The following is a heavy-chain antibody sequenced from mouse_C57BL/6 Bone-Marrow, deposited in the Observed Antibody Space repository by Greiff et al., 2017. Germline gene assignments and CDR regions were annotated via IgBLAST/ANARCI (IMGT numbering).Heavy chain of an antibody. Sequence: QVQLQQPGAELVRPGTSVTLSCKASGYTFTSYWMHWVKQRPGQGLEWIGVIDPSDSYTNYNQKFKGKATLTVDTSSSTAYMQLSSLTSEDSAVYYCAREGDSFYLDDWGKGTTLTVSS. J-gene: IGHJ2*01. CDR1: GYTFTSYW. V-gene: IGHV1-59*01. CDR2: IDPSDSYT. CDR3: AREGDSFYLDD. D-gene: IGHD3-3*01.